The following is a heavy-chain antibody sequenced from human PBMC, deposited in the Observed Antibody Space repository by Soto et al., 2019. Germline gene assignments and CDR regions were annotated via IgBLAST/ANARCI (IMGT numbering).Heavy chain of an antibody. D-gene: IGHD1-1*01. CDR2: ISAHNGNT. V-gene: IGHV1-18*01. CDR1: GYAFTTYG. CDR3: ARWRYGDY. J-gene: IGHJ4*02. Sequence: QVHLVQSGAEVKKPGASVKVSCKGSGYAFTTYGITWVRQAPGQGLEWMGWISAHNGNTNYAQKLQGRVTVTRDTPTTTAYMELSSLRSDDTAVYYCARWRYGDYWGQGALVTVSS.